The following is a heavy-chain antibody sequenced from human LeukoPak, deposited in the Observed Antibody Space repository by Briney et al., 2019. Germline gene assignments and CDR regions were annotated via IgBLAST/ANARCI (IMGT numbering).Heavy chain of an antibody. J-gene: IGHJ4*02. CDR1: GVTFSSHG. CDR2: ISGSGDYT. CDR3: AKVTYGPGTYGAFDS. Sequence: GGSLRLSCAASGVTFSSHGMSWVRQAPGKGLEWVSTISGSGDYTYYAYSVKGRFTISRYNSKNTLSLKMTSLRAEDTAIYSCAKVTYGPGTYGAFDSWGQGTLVTVSS. V-gene: IGHV3-23*01. D-gene: IGHD3-10*01.